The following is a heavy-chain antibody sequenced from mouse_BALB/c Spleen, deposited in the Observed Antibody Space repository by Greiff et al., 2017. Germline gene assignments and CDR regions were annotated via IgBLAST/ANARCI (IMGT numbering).Heavy chain of an antibody. J-gene: IGHJ4*01. CDR1: GFTFSSFG. V-gene: IGHV5-17*02. CDR3: ARELLPYYYAMDY. Sequence: LMESGGGLVQPGGSRKLSCAASGFTFSSFGMHWVRQAPEKGLEWVAYISSGSSTIYYADTVKGRFTISRDNPKNTLFLHMTSLRSEDTAMYYCARELLPYYYAMDYWGQGTSVTVSS. CDR2: ISSGSSTI. D-gene: IGHD2-12*01.